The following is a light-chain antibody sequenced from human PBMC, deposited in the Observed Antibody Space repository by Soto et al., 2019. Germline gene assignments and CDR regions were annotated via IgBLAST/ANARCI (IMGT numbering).Light chain of an antibody. J-gene: IGKJ2*01. CDR1: QSSNSY. V-gene: IGKV1-39*01. CDR3: QQSYSISFT. Sequence: DIQMTQSPSSMSASVGDRVTITCRASQSSNSYLNWYQQKPGKAPKLLIYAAASLQNGVTSKFSGSGSGTDFTLTNSSLQPEDVDTYYCQQSYSISFTFGQGTKLEIK. CDR2: AAA.